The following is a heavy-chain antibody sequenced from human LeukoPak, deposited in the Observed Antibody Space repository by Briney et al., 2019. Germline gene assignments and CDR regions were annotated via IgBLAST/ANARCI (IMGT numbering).Heavy chain of an antibody. V-gene: IGHV4-34*01. D-gene: IGHD6-6*01. CDR3: ARTRHYYYYGMDV. J-gene: IGHJ6*02. CDR2: INHSGSS. CDR1: GGSFSGYY. Sequence: SETLSLTCAVYGGSFSGYYWSWLRQPPGKGLEWIGEINHSGSSNYNPSLKSRVTISVDTSKNQFSLKLSSVTAADTAVYYCARTRHYYYYGMDVWGQGTTVTVSS.